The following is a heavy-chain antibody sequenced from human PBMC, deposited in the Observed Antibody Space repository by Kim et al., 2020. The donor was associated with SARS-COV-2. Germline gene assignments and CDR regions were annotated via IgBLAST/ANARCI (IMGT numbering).Heavy chain of an antibody. V-gene: IGHV3-73*01. Sequence: GGSLRLSCAASGFTFSASAMHWVRQASGKGLEWVCRIRSKPNNYATSYAASVTGRFTISRDDSTNTVYLQMDSLKTDDTAVYFCSRHSGKHGDRGFDNCGKGTLGTVSS. CDR2: IRSKPNNYAT. CDR1: GFTFSASA. D-gene: IGHD4-17*01. CDR3: SRHSGKHGDRGFDN. J-gene: IGHJ4*02.